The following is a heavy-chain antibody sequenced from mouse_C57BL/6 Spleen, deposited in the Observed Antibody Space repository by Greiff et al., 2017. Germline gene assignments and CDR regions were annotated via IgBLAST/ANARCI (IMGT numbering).Heavy chain of an antibody. J-gene: IGHJ4*01. V-gene: IGHV5-17*01. CDR1: GFTFSDYG. D-gene: IGHD1-1*01. Sequence: EVHLVESGGGLVKPGGSLKLSCAASGFTFSDYGMHWVRQAPEKGLEWVAYISSGSSTIYYADTVKGRFTISRDNAKNTLFLQMTSLRSEDTAMYYCARGDYYGTPNAMDYWGQGTSVTVSS. CDR3: ARGDYYGTPNAMDY. CDR2: ISSGSSTI.